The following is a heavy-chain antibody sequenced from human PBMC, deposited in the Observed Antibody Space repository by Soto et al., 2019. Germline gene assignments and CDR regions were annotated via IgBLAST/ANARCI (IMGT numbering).Heavy chain of an antibody. CDR3: ARIRWELLGYFDY. J-gene: IGHJ4*02. Sequence: SETLSLTCTVSGGSISGYYWSWIRQPPGKGLEWIGYMFYSGSTKYNPSLRSRVTMSVDTSKNQVSLKLSSVTAADTAVYYCARIRWELLGYFDYWGQGTLVTVSS. V-gene: IGHV4-59*01. CDR1: GGSISGYY. D-gene: IGHD1-26*01. CDR2: MFYSGST.